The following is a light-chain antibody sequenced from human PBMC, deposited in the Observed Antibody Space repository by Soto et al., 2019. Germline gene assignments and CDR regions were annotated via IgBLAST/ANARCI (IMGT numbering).Light chain of an antibody. CDR2: GAS. CDR3: QQYGSSPTWT. J-gene: IGKJ1*01. V-gene: IGKV3-20*01. CDR1: QSVSSRY. Sequence: EIVLTQSPGTLYLSPGERATLSCRASQSVSSRYLAWYQQKPGQAPRLLFYGASSRATGIPDRFSGSGSGTDFTLTISRLEPEDFAVYYCQQYGSSPTWTFGQGTKVDNK.